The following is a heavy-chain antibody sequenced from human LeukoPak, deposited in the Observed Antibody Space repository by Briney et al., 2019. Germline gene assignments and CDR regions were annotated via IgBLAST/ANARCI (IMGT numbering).Heavy chain of an antibody. V-gene: IGHV3-30-3*01. Sequence: GGSLRLFCAASGFTFSSYAMQWVRQAPGKGLEWVAVISYDGSNKYYVDSVKGRFTISRDNSKNTLYLQMNSLRAEDTAVYYCARSKSYYFDYWGQGTLVTVSS. CDR3: ARSKSYYFDY. J-gene: IGHJ4*02. CDR2: ISYDGSNK. CDR1: GFTFSSYA.